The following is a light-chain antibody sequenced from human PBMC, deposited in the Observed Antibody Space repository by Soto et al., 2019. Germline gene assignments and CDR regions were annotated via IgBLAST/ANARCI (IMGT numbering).Light chain of an antibody. CDR2: DAS. CDR3: QKYYSYHLT. J-gene: IGKJ4*01. CDR1: LSVSSW. Sequence: DIQMTQSPSALSASVGDRVTITCRASLSVSSWLAWYQQKPGKARKVLIYDASTLEPGVPSRFSCRGPWKKLTLTIRSPQPGAFATYYCQKYYSYHLTFSGGTKVDIK. V-gene: IGKV1-5*01.